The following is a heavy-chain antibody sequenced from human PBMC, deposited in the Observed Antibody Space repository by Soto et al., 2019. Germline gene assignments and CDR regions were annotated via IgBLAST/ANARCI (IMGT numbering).Heavy chain of an antibody. D-gene: IGHD6-19*01. V-gene: IGHV1-24*01. CDR3: ATLPSPPPGIAVDKWTYYFDY. J-gene: IGHJ4*02. CDR1: GYTLTELS. Sequence: ASVKVSCKVSGYTLTELSMHWVQQAPGKGLEWMGGFDPEDGETIYAQKFQGRVTMTEDTSTDTAYMELSSLRSEDTAVYYCATLPSPPPGIAVDKWTYYFDYWGQGTLVTVSS. CDR2: FDPEDGET.